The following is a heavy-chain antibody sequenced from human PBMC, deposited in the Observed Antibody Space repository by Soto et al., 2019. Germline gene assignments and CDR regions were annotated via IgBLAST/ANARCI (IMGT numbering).Heavy chain of an antibody. CDR3: ARERSGITMIVVASGGAFDI. Sequence: GASVKVSCEASGYSFTSYGISWVRQAPGQGLEWMGGIIPIFGTANYAQKFQGRVTITADESTSTAYMELSSLRSEDTAVYYCARERSGITMIVVASGGAFDIWGQGTMVTVSS. CDR1: GYSFTSYG. CDR2: IIPIFGTA. V-gene: IGHV1-69*13. D-gene: IGHD3-22*01. J-gene: IGHJ3*02.